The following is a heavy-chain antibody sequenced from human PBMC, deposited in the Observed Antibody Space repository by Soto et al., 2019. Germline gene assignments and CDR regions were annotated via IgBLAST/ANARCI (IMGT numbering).Heavy chain of an antibody. CDR2: INHSGST. Sequence: ASETLSLTCAVYGGSFSDYYWSWIRQPPGKGLEWIGEINHSGSTNYNPSLKGRVTISVDTSKSQFSLKLTSLTAADTGVYYCARASSLRFLEWFSWGLGTLVTVSS. D-gene: IGHD3-3*01. CDR3: ARASSLRFLEWFS. CDR1: GGSFSDYY. J-gene: IGHJ5*02. V-gene: IGHV4-34*01.